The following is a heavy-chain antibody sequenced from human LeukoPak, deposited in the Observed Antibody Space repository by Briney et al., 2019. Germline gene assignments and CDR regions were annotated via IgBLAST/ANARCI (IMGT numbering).Heavy chain of an antibody. D-gene: IGHD3-10*01. J-gene: IGHJ5*02. CDR3: ASSGLGGSGNYHRTWYNWFDP. CDR2: IIPLFGTA. CDR1: GGTFSNFA. Sequence: SVKVSCKASGGTFSNFAISWVRQAPGQGLEWMGGIIPLFGTANYGQKSQGRVTITADKSTSTAYMELSSLRSEDTAVYYCASSGLGGSGNYHRTWYNWFDPWGQGTLITVSS. V-gene: IGHV1-69*06.